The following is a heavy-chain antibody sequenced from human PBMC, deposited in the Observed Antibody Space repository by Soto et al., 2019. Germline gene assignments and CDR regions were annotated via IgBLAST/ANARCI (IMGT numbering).Heavy chain of an antibody. CDR1: GFTFSSYG. Sequence: QVQLVESGGGVVQPGRSLRLSCAASGFTFSSYGMHWVRQAPGKGLEWVAVISYDGSNKYYADSVKGRFTIARDNSKNTLYLQKSSLRAEDTAVYYCVYGGSSGEPYYYGLDVWGQGTSVTVSS. V-gene: IGHV3-30*03. CDR2: ISYDGSNK. CDR3: VYGGSSGEPYYYGLDV. J-gene: IGHJ6*02. D-gene: IGHD6-19*01.